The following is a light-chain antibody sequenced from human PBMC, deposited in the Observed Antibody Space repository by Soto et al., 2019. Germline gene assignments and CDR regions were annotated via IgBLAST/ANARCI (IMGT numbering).Light chain of an antibody. CDR2: GAS. J-gene: IGKJ1*01. CDR3: QQYGSSSWT. V-gene: IGKV3-20*01. Sequence: EIVLTQYPGTLSLSPGGRATLSCRASQSVSSIYLAWYQHKPGQAPRLLIYGASSRATGIPDRFSGSGSGTDFTLTISRLEPEDFAVYYCQQYGSSSWTFGRGTTVEIK. CDR1: QSVSSIY.